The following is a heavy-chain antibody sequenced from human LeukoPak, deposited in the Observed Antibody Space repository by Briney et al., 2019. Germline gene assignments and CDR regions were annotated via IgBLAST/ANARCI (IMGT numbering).Heavy chain of an antibody. CDR1: GFTFSSYA. CDR3: AKDALWGYYDSSGSIYSDC. V-gene: IGHV3-23*01. D-gene: IGHD3-22*01. CDR2: ISGSGGST. Sequence: GGSLRLSCAASGFTFSSYAMSWVRQAPGKGLEWVSAISGSGGSTYYADSVKGRFTISRDNSKNTLFLQMNSLRAEDTAVYYCAKDALWGYYDSSGSIYSDCWGQGTLVTVSS. J-gene: IGHJ4*02.